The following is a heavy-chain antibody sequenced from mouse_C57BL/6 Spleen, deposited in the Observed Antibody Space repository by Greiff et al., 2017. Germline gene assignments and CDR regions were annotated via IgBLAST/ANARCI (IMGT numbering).Heavy chain of an antibody. CDR2: IDPSDSET. CDR1: GYTFTSYW. Sequence: QVQLQQSGAELVRPGSSVKLSCKASGYTFTSYWMHWVKQRPIQGLEWIGNIDPSDSETHYNQKFKDKATLTVDKSSSTAYMQLSSLTSEDSAVYYCARHYNAMDYWGQGTSVTVSS. J-gene: IGHJ4*01. V-gene: IGHV1-52*01. CDR3: ARHYNAMDY.